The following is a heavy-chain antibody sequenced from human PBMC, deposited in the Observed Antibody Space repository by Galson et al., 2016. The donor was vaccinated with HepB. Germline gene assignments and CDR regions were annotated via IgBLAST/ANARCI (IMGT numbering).Heavy chain of an antibody. D-gene: IGHD3-10*01. Sequence: LSLTCAVHDGSFSGFYYSWIRHSPGKGLEWIGDIYGSGVTNYSPSLAGRGSISLDRSQNQFSLNLYSVTAADTATYYCARGRTESRLNMVRGRLETENYDYGMDVWGQGTTVIVSS. J-gene: IGHJ6*02. CDR3: ARGRTESRLNMVRGRLETENYDYGMDV. CDR1: DGSFSGFY. CDR2: IYGSGVT. V-gene: IGHV4-34*01.